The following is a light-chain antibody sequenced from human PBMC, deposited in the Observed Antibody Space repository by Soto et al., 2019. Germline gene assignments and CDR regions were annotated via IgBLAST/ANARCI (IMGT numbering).Light chain of an antibody. Sequence: ETVMTQSPVILSVSPGEKATLSCRASQSVSSSYLAWYQQKPGQAPRLLIYGASSRATGIPDRFSGSGSGTDFTLTISRLEPEDFAVYYCQQYGSSPLTFGGGTKVDIK. CDR3: QQYGSSPLT. CDR1: QSVSSSY. J-gene: IGKJ4*01. CDR2: GAS. V-gene: IGKV3-20*01.